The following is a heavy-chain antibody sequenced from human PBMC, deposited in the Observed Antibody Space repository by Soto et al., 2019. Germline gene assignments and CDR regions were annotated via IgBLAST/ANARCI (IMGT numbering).Heavy chain of an antibody. D-gene: IGHD3-10*01. CDR2: ISSSSSTI. V-gene: IGHV3-48*01. CDR1: GFTFSSYS. CDR3: ARVGVRGLPLPVF. Sequence: GGSLRLSCAASGFTFSSYSMNRVRQAPGKGLEWVSYISSSSSTIYYADSVRGRFTISRDNAKDSLYLQMNSLRAEDTAMYYCARVGVRGLPLPVFWGQGTLVTVSS. J-gene: IGHJ4*02.